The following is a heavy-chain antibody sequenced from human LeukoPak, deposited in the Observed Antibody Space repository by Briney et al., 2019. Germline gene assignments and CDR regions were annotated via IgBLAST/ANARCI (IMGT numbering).Heavy chain of an antibody. CDR2: IDWDDGK. V-gene: IGHV2-70*01. CDR3: ARIPYDFWSGYRAFDY. J-gene: IGHJ4*02. CDR1: GFSLSTSGMC. D-gene: IGHD3-3*01. Sequence: RESGPALVKPTQTLTLTCTFSGFSLSTSGMCVSWIRQPPGKALEWLALIDWDDGKYYSTSLKTRLTISKDTSKNQVVLTMTNMDPVDTATYYCARIPYDFWSGYRAFDYWGQGTLVTVSS.